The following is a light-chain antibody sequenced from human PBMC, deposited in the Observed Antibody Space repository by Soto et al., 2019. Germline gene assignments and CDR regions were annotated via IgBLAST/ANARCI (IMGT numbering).Light chain of an antibody. V-gene: IGLV2-23*01. Sequence: QSVLTQPASVSGSPGQSITISCTGTSSDVGSYNLVSWYQQHPGKAPNLMIYEGSKRPSGVSNRFSGSKSGNTASLTISGLQAEDEADYYCCSYAGSSIVVFGGGTKLTVL. CDR2: EGS. J-gene: IGLJ2*01. CDR1: SSDVGSYNL. CDR3: CSYAGSSIVV.